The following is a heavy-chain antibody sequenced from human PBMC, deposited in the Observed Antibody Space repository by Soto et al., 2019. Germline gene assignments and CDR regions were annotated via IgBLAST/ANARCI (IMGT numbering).Heavy chain of an antibody. CDR3: TSTRPGTNVFDI. V-gene: IGHV3-15*01. D-gene: IGHD1-1*01. Sequence: EVQLAESGGGLVEPGGSLRLSCAGSGITLSNAWMNWVRQAAGKGLEWVGRIRSKGAGGATEYAAPVKGRFTFSRDDSENTLFLQMSALKPEDTGVYFCTSTRPGTNVFDIWGPGTMVIVSS. CDR2: IRSKGAGGAT. J-gene: IGHJ3*02. CDR1: GITLSNAW.